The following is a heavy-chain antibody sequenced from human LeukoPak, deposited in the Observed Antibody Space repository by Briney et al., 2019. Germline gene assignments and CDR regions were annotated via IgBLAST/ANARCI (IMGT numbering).Heavy chain of an antibody. CDR1: GYSFTSYW. Sequence: GESLQISCKGSGYSFTSYWIGWVRQMPGKGLEWMGIIYPGDSDTRYSPSFQGQVTISADKSISTACLQWSSLKASDTAMYYCARGADYGDYGDAFDIWGQGTMVTVSS. V-gene: IGHV5-51*01. CDR2: IYPGDSDT. J-gene: IGHJ3*02. D-gene: IGHD4-17*01. CDR3: ARGADYGDYGDAFDI.